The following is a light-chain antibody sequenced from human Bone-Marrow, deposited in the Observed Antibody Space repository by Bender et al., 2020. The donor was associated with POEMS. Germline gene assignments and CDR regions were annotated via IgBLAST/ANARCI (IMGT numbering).Light chain of an antibody. CDR2: SNN. J-gene: IGLJ3*02. V-gene: IGLV1-44*01. CDR3: AAWDDSLSARV. Sequence: SVLIQPPSASETPGRRVTISCSGGSSNIGSNTVNWYQQLPGAAPKLLIFSNNQRPSGVPDRFSGSKSGTSASLAISGLRSEDEADYYCAAWDDSLSARVFGGGTKLTVL. CDR1: SSNIGSNT.